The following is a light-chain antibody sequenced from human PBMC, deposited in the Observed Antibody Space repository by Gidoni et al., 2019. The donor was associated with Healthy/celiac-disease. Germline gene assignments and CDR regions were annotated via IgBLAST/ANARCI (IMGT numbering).Light chain of an antibody. J-gene: IGKJ1*01. CDR2: DAS. V-gene: IGKV1-5*01. CDR3: QQYNSYSGT. Sequence: DIQMTQSPSTLSASVRDRVTITCRASQSISNWLAWYQQKPGKAPKLLIYDASRLESGVPSRFSGRGSGTEFTLTISSLQPDDFATYYCQQYNSYSGTFGQGTNVEIK. CDR1: QSISNW.